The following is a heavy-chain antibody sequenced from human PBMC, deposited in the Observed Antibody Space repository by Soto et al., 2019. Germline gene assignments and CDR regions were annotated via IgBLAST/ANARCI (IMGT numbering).Heavy chain of an antibody. V-gene: IGHV4-4*02. D-gene: IGHD3-22*01. Sequence: SETLSLTCAVSGGSISSSNWWSWVRQPPGKGLEWIGEIYHSGSTNYNPSLKSRVTISVDKSKNQFSLKLSSVTAADTAVYYCARASGGDSSGYYFDYWGQGTLVTVS. CDR3: ARASGGDSSGYYFDY. J-gene: IGHJ4*02. CDR2: IYHSGST. CDR1: GGSISSSNW.